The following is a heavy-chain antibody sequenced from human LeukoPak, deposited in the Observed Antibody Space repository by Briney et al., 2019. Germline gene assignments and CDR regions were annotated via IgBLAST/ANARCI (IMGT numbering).Heavy chain of an antibody. CDR2: INPNSGGT. CDR3: ARSITVTNAFDI. Sequence: ASVKDSCKASGYTFTGYYMHWVRQAPGQGLEWMGWINPNSGGTNYAQKFQGRVTMTRDTSISTAYMELSRLRSDDTAVYYCARSITVTNAFDIWGQGTMVTVSS. V-gene: IGHV1-2*02. D-gene: IGHD4-17*01. CDR1: GYTFTGYY. J-gene: IGHJ3*02.